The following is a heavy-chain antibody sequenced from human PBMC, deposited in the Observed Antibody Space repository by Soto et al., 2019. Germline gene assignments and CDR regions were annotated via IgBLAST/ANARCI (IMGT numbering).Heavy chain of an antibody. V-gene: IGHV4-31*03. CDR2: IYYSGST. CDR1: GGSISSGGYY. D-gene: IGHD3-10*01. J-gene: IGHJ6*03. CDR3: ARDPTAHYYGSGSWYMDV. Sequence: SETLSLTCTVSGGSISSGGYYWSWIRQHPGKGLEWIGYIYYSGSTYYNPSLKSRVTISVDTSKNQFSLKLSSVTAADTAVYYCARDPTAHYYGSGSWYMDVWGKGTTVTVSS.